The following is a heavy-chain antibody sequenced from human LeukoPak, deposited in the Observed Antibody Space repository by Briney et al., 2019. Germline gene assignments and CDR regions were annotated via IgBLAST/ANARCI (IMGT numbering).Heavy chain of an antibody. Sequence: ASVNVSCKASGYTFTNYLIHWVRQAPGQRLEWMGWINAGNGDTKYSQKLQVRVTITRDTSASTAYMEVSSLRSEDTAVYYCARDSWYRCGNDCYSVDYWGQGSLVTVSS. CDR2: INAGNGDT. CDR3: ARDSWYRCGNDCYSVDY. V-gene: IGHV1-3*01. J-gene: IGHJ4*02. CDR1: GYTFTNYL. D-gene: IGHD2-21*02.